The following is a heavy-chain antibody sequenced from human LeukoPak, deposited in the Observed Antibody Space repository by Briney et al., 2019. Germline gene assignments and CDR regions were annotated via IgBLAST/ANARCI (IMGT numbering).Heavy chain of an antibody. CDR3: AREEYSSSWYVGYYYYGMDV. Sequence: PGGSLRLSCAASGFTVSSNYMSWVRQAPGKGLEWVSVIYSGGSTYYADSVKGRFTISRDNSKNTLYLQMNSLRAEDTAVYYCAREEYSSSWYVGYYYYGMDVWGQGTTVTVSS. J-gene: IGHJ6*02. V-gene: IGHV3-53*01. D-gene: IGHD6-13*01. CDR1: GFTVSSNY. CDR2: IYSGGST.